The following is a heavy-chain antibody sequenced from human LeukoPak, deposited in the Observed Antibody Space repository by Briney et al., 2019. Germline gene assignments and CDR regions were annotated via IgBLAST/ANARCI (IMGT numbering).Heavy chain of an antibody. V-gene: IGHV1-46*01. CDR3: AREDYYDSSGYYNWFDP. J-gene: IGHJ5*02. Sequence: ASVKVSCKASGYTFTSYYMHWVRQAPGQGLEWMGIINPSGGSTSYAQKFQGRVTMTRDMSTSTVYMELSSLRSEDTAVYYCAREDYYDSSGYYNWFDPWGQGTLVTASS. D-gene: IGHD3-22*01. CDR1: GYTFTSYY. CDR2: INPSGGST.